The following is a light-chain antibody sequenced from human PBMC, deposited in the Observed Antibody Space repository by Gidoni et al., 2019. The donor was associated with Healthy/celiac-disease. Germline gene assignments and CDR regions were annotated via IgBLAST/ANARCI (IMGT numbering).Light chain of an antibody. CDR2: GNS. CDR1: SSNIGAGYD. CDR3: QSYDSSLSGA. J-gene: IGLJ2*01. V-gene: IGLV1-40*01. Sequence: QSVLTQLPSVSGAPGQRVTISCTGSSSNIGAGYDVHWYQQLPGTAPKLLIYGNSNRPSGVPDRFSGSKSGTSASLAITGLQAEDEADYYCQSYDSSLSGAFGGGTKLTVL.